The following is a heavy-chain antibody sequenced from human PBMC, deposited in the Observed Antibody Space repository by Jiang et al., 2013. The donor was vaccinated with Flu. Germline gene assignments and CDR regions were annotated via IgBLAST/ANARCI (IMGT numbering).Heavy chain of an antibody. J-gene: IGHJ4*02. D-gene: IGHD3-16*01. V-gene: IGHV4-34*01. CDR2: INHSGST. CDR3: ARGHRVITFGGVMKL. CDR1: GGSFSSYS. Sequence: LLKPSETLSLTCAVSGGSFSSYSWSWIRQPPGKGLEWIGDINHSGSTNYNPSLKSRVTISVDTSKNQFSLKLSSVTAADTAVYYCARGHRVITFGGVMKLWGQGTLVTVSS.